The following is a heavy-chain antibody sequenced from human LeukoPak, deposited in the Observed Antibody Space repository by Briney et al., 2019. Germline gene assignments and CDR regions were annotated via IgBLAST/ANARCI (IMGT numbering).Heavy chain of an antibody. V-gene: IGHV1-8*01. D-gene: IGHD3-22*01. CDR1: GYTFTSYD. CDR3: ARVGGGYYDSSGYYSQV. J-gene: IGHJ4*02. Sequence: ASVKVSCKASGYTFTSYDINWVRQATGQGLEWMGWMNPNSGNTGYAQKFQGRVTMTRNTSISTAYMELSSLRSEDTAAYYCARVGGGYYDSSGYYSQVWGQGTLVTVSS. CDR2: MNPNSGNT.